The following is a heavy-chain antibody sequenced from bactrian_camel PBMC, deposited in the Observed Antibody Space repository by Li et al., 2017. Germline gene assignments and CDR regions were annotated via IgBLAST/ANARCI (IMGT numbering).Heavy chain of an antibody. D-gene: IGHD1*01. J-gene: IGHJ4*01. CDR2: IESDGST. Sequence: HVQLVESGGGLVQPGESLRLSCAASGDVTEYVYRTNCMAWYRQVPGKELEGVAGIESDGSTSYADSVKGRFTISRDNTKNTLYLQMNSLKPEDTAMYYCAAAMGGWVVAGPMDPDEMHYWGQGTQVTVS. CDR3: AAAMGGWVVAGPMDPDEMHY. V-gene: IGHV3S53*01. CDR1: GDVTEYVYRTNC.